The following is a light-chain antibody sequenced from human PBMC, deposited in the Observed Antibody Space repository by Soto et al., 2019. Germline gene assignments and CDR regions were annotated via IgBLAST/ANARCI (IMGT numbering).Light chain of an antibody. CDR2: SNN. Sequence: QSVLTQPPSASGTPGQRVTISCSGSSXNIGSNTVNWYQQLPGTAPKLLIYSNNQRPSGVPDRFSGSKSGTSASLAISGLQSEDEADYYCAAWDDSLNGYVFGTGTNVTVL. V-gene: IGLV1-44*01. CDR1: SXNIGSNT. J-gene: IGLJ1*01. CDR3: AAWDDSLNGYV.